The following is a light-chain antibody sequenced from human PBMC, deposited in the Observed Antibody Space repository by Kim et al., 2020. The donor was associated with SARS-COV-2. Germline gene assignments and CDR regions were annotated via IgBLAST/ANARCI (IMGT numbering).Light chain of an antibody. CDR3: GT. V-gene: IGKV1-5*03. CDR2: KAS. CDR1: QSISSW. J-gene: IGKJ2*02. Sequence: TQSPSNLSASVGDRVTITCRASQSISSWLAWYQQKPGKAPKLLIYKASSLESGVPSRFSGSGSGTEFTLTISSLQPDDFATYYRGTFGQGTKLEI.